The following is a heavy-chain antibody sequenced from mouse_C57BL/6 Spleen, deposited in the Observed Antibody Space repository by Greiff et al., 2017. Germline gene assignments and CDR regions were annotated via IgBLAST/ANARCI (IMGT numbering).Heavy chain of an antibody. J-gene: IGHJ3*01. D-gene: IGHD2-4*01. CDR2: IDPSDSET. CDR1: GYTFTSYW. CDR3: ARGDYDRFAY. V-gene: IGHV1-52*01. Sequence: VQLQQPGAELVRPGSSVKLSCKASGYTFTSYWMYWVKQRPIQGLEWIGNIDPSDSETHYNQKFKDKATLTVDKSSSTAYMQLSSLTSEDSAVYYCARGDYDRFAYWGQGTLVTVSA.